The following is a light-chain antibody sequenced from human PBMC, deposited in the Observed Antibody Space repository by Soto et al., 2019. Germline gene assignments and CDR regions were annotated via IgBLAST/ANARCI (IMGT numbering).Light chain of an antibody. CDR2: GAS. J-gene: IGKJ4*01. V-gene: IGKV3-20*01. CDR1: QSVSSSY. Sequence: PGERVTLSCRASQSVSSSYLTWYQQKPGQAPRLLIYGASTRATSIPARFSGSGSGTDFTLTISRLEPEDSAVYYCHQYGISPFGGGTKVDIK. CDR3: HQYGISP.